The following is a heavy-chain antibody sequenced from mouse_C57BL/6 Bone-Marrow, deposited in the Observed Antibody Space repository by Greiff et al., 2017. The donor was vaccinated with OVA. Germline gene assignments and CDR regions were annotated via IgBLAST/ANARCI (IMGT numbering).Heavy chain of an antibody. J-gene: IGHJ4*01. CDR2: INYDGSST. CDR3: ARDRGDGRAMDY. D-gene: IGHD2-13*01. CDR1: GFTFSDYY. V-gene: IGHV5-16*01. Sequence: EVNVVESEGGLVQPGSSMKLSCTASGFTFSDYYMAWVRQVPEKGLEWVANINYDGSSTYYLDSLKSRFIISRDNAKNILYLQMSSLKSEDTATYYCARDRGDGRAMDYWGQGTSVTVSS.